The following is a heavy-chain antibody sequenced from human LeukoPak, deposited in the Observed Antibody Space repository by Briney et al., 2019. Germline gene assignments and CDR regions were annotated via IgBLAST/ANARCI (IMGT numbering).Heavy chain of an antibody. J-gene: IGHJ5*02. CDR3: ARGPYGYASLATLGSYNWFDP. Sequence: GESLKISCKGSGYSFTNYWIGWVRQMPGKGLEWMGIIYPGDSHTRYSPSFQDQVTISADKSINTAYLQWSSLKASDTAMYYCARGPYGYASLATLGSYNWFDPWGQGTLVTVSS. D-gene: IGHD3-10*01. CDR1: GYSFTNYW. V-gene: IGHV5-51*01. CDR2: IYPGDSHT.